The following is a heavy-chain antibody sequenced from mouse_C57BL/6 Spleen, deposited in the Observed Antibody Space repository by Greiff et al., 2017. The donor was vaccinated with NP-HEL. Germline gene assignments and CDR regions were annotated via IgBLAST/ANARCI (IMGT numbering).Heavy chain of an antibody. V-gene: IGHV1-50*01. D-gene: IGHD3-3*01. CDR3: ARRGLDYYAMDY. Sequence: QVQLQQPGAELVKPGASVKLSCKASGYTFTSYWMQWVKQRPGQGLEWIGEIDPSDSYTNYNQKFKGKATLTVDTSSSTAYMQLSSLTSEDSAVYYCARRGLDYYAMDYWGQGTSVTVSS. J-gene: IGHJ4*01. CDR1: GYTFTSYW. CDR2: IDPSDSYT.